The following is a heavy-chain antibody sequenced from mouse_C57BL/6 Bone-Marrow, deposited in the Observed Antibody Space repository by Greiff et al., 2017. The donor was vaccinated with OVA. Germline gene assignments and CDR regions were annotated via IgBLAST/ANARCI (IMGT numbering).Heavy chain of an antibody. CDR2: INPYHGGT. Sequence: EVQGVESGPVLVKPGASVKMSCKASGYTFTDYYMNWVKQSHGKSLEWIGGINPYHGGTSYNQKFKGKATLTVDKSSSTAYMELNSLTSEDSAVYYCARDYGSYFDYWGQGTTLTVSS. CDR3: ARDYGSYFDY. V-gene: IGHV1-19*01. J-gene: IGHJ2*01. CDR1: GYTFTDYY. D-gene: IGHD1-1*01.